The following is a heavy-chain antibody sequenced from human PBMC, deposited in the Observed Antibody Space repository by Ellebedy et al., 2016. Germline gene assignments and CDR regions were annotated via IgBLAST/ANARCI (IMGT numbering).Heavy chain of an antibody. CDR1: GYSFTSYW. CDR2: IYPGDSDT. CDR3: ARLPQIAAAGTGAFDI. J-gene: IGHJ3*02. Sequence: GESLKISCKGSGYSFTSYWIGWVRQMPGKGLEWMGIIYPGDSDTRYSPSFQGQVTISADKSISTAYLQWSSLKASDTAMYYCARLPQIAAAGTGAFDIWGQGTMVTVSS. D-gene: IGHD6-13*01. V-gene: IGHV5-51*01.